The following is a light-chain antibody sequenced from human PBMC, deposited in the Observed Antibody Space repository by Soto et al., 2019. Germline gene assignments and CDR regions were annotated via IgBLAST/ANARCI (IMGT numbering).Light chain of an antibody. CDR3: RSYTSSSTLMV. CDR2: DVS. J-gene: IGLJ2*01. V-gene: IGLV2-14*01. Sequence: QSALTQPASVSGSPGQAITISCTGTSSDVGGYNYVSWYQQHPGKAPKLMIYDVSNRPSGVSNRFSGSKSGNTASLTISGLQAEDEADYYCRSYTSSSTLMVFGGGTKVTAL. CDR1: SSDVGGYNY.